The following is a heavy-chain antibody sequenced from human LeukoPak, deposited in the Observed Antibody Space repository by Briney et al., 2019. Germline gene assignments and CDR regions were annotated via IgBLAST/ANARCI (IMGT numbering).Heavy chain of an antibody. Sequence: GGSLTLSCAASGFTFSSYEMNWVRQAPGKGLEWDSYISSSGSTIYYADSVKGRFTISRDNAKNSLYLQMNSLRAEDTAVYYCARDLTVATPFDYWGQGTLVTVSS. CDR2: ISSSGSTI. D-gene: IGHD4-17*01. CDR1: GFTFSSYE. CDR3: ARDLTVATPFDY. J-gene: IGHJ4*02. V-gene: IGHV3-48*03.